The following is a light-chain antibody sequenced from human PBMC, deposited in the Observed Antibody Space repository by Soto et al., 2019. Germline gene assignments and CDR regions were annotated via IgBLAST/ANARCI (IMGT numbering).Light chain of an antibody. CDR1: SSDVGSYNY. V-gene: IGLV2-14*01. Sequence: QSVLTQPASVSGSPGQSITISCTGTSSDVGSYNYVSWYQQHPGKAPKLIIYEVSDRPSGISSRFSGSKSGNTASLTISGLQTEDEADYYCNSQRSSGTRVFGTGTKVTVL. CDR2: EVS. CDR3: NSQRSSGTRV. J-gene: IGLJ1*01.